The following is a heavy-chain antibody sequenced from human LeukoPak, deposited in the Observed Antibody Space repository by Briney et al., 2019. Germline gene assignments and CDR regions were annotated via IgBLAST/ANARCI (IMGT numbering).Heavy chain of an antibody. V-gene: IGHV1-2*02. Sequence: ASVKVSCKASGYTFTAYYMHWVRQAPGQGLEWMGWINPNSGGTNYAQKFQGRVTMTRDTSISTAYMELSSLRSDDTAVYYCARAYKTGGVHDYWGQGTLVTVSS. D-gene: IGHD2-8*02. J-gene: IGHJ4*02. CDR3: ARAYKTGGVHDY. CDR2: INPNSGGT. CDR1: GYTFTAYY.